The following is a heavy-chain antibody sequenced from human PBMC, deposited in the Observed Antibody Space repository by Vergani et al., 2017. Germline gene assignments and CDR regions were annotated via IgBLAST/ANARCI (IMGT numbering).Heavy chain of an antibody. CDR3: ARDLRYDILTGSTWYFDL. D-gene: IGHD3-9*01. J-gene: IGHJ2*01. CDR1: GYTFTSYY. V-gene: IGHV1-46*01. Sequence: QVQLVQSGTEVKKPGASVKVSCKASGYTFTSYYMHWVRQAPGQGLEWMGIINPSGGSTSYAQKLQGRVTMTRDTSTSTVYMELSSLRSEDTAVYYCARDLRYDILTGSTWYFDLWSRGTLVTVSS. CDR2: INPSGGST.